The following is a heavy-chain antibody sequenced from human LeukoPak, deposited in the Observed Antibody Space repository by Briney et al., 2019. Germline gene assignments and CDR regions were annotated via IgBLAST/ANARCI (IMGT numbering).Heavy chain of an antibody. Sequence: SETLSLTCAVYGGSFSGYYWSWIRQPPGKGLEWIGEINHSGSTYYSPSLVSRVTISVDTSKNQFSLKLASVTAADTAFYYCARLGGYYDPPGYWGQGTLVTVSS. CDR3: ARLGGYYDPPGY. CDR1: GGSFSGYY. CDR2: INHSGST. J-gene: IGHJ4*02. D-gene: IGHD3-10*01. V-gene: IGHV4-34*01.